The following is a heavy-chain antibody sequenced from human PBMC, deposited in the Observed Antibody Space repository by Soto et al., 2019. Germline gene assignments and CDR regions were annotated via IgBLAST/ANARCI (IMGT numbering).Heavy chain of an antibody. J-gene: IGHJ6*02. D-gene: IGHD6-13*01. V-gene: IGHV5-51*01. CDR2: IYPGDSDT. Sequence: GESLKISCKGSGYSFTSYWIGWVRQMPGKGLEWMGIIYPGDSDTRYGPSFQGQVTISADKSISTAYLQWSSLKASDTAMYYCARLNGIAAAGSSYFGMDVWGQGTTVTVSS. CDR1: GYSFTSYW. CDR3: ARLNGIAAAGSSYFGMDV.